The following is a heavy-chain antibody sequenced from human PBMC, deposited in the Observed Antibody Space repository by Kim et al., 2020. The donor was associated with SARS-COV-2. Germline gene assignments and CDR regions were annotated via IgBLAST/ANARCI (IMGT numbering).Heavy chain of an antibody. D-gene: IGHD3-10*01. Sequence: SETLSLTCAVYGGSFSGYYWSWIRQPPGKGLEWIGEINHSGSTNYNPSLKSRVTISVDTSKNQFSLKLSSVTAADTAVYYCARHYYGSGSYFYYYYYYGMDVWGQGTTVTVSS. CDR2: INHSGST. J-gene: IGHJ6*02. CDR1: GGSFSGYY. V-gene: IGHV4-34*01. CDR3: ARHYYGSGSYFYYYYYYGMDV.